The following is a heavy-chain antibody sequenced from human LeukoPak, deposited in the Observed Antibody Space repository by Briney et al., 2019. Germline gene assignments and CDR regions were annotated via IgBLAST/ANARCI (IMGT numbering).Heavy chain of an antibody. CDR1: GGSISSYY. J-gene: IGHJ4*02. CDR2: IYYSGST. V-gene: IGHV4-59*01. Sequence: PSETLSLTCTVSGGSISSYYWSWIRQPPGKGLEWIGYIYYSGSTNYNPSLKSRVTISVDTSKNQFSLKLSSVTAADTAVYYCARNATPRGFMIDYWGQGTLVTVSS. D-gene: IGHD2-15*01. CDR3: ARNATPRGFMIDY.